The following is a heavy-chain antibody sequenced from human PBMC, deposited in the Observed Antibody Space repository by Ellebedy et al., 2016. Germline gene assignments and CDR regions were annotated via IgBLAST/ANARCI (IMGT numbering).Heavy chain of an antibody. D-gene: IGHD3-22*01. J-gene: IGHJ6*02. CDR3: ARGLVETMIVVVMHYGMDV. Sequence: SQTLSLTCXISGDSVSSNSAAWNWIRQSPSRGLEWLGRTYYRSKWYNDYAVSVKSRITINPDTSKNQFSLQLNSVTPEDTAVYYCARGLVETMIVVVMHYGMDVWGQGTTVTVSS. CDR2: TYYRSKWYN. CDR1: GDSVSSNSAA. V-gene: IGHV6-1*01.